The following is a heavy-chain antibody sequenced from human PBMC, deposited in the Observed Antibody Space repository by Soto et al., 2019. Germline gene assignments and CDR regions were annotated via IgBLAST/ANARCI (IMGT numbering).Heavy chain of an antibody. CDR2: IKQDGSEK. Sequence: ESGGGLVQPGGSLRLSCAASGFTFSSYWMSWVRQAPGKGLEWVANIKQDGSEKYYVDSVKGRFTISRDNAKNSLYLQMNSLRAEDTAVYYCARGLPFGVAANFDYFDYWGQGTLVTVSS. V-gene: IGHV3-7*01. CDR1: GFTFSSYW. CDR3: ARGLPFGVAANFDYFDY. D-gene: IGHD2-15*01. J-gene: IGHJ4*02.